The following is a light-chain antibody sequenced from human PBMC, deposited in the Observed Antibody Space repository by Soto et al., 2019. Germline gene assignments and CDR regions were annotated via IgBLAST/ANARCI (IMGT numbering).Light chain of an antibody. CDR3: QQTNTFLPLT. CDR2: GAS. CDR1: QGISNW. Sequence: DIQMTQSPSSVSASVGDRVTITCRASQGISNWLAWYHQQPGKAPKLLIYGASSLQSGVPSRFSGGGSGKHVTHIISSLQPEDFATYYCQQTNTFLPLTFGGGTKVEI. J-gene: IGKJ4*01. V-gene: IGKV1-12*01.